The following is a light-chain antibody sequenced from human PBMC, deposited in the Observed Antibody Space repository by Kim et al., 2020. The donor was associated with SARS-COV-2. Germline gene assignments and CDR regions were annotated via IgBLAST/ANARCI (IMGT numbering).Light chain of an antibody. CDR3: QKYDSGPYT. V-gene: IGKV1-27*01. CDR2: GAS. CDR1: QGINNF. Sequence: SDCVGSVVTITVRASQGINNFLAGYQQKPGKVPKLLIYGASTLQPVVPSLFSGSASGTDFPLTISSLQPEDVATYYCQKYDSGPYTFGQGTKLEI. J-gene: IGKJ2*01.